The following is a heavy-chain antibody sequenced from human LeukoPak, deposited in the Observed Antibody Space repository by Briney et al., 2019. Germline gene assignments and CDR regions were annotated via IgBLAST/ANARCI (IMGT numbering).Heavy chain of an antibody. CDR2: ISKDGSDK. CDR1: GFTFSDYA. Sequence: GGSLRLSCEASGFTFSDYAMHWVRQAPGKGLEWVAVISKDGSDKYYPGSVRGRFTISRDNSKNTIYLQMDSLRAEDTAIYYCARDYWWNYDYWGQGTLVTVSS. D-gene: IGHD1-7*01. J-gene: IGHJ4*02. V-gene: IGHV3-30-3*01. CDR3: ARDYWWNYDY.